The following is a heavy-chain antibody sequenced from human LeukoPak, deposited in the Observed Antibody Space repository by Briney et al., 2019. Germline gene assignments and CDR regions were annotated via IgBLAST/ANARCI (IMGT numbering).Heavy chain of an antibody. D-gene: IGHD6-13*01. Sequence: SQTLSLTCTVSGGSISSGDYYWSWIRQPPGKGLEWIGYIYYSGSTCYNPSLKSRVTISLDTSKNQFSLKLGSVTAAGTAVYYCARYSSTFRGDAFDIWGQGTMVTVSS. CDR3: ARYSSTFRGDAFDI. V-gene: IGHV4-30-4*01. J-gene: IGHJ3*02. CDR1: GGSISSGDYY. CDR2: IYYSGST.